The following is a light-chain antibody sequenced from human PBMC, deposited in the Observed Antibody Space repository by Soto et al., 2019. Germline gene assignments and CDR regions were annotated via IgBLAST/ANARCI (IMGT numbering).Light chain of an antibody. CDR2: SAS. CDR3: HQYSYGRDS. Sequence: EIVLTQSPGTLSLSPGEGATLSCRASQSVTSNYLAWYQHKPGQAPRLLIYSASSRAAGIPDRFSGSGSGTDFTLTISRLEPEDFAVYYCHQYSYGRDSFGQGTKLEIK. CDR1: QSVTSNY. J-gene: IGKJ2*03. V-gene: IGKV3-20*01.